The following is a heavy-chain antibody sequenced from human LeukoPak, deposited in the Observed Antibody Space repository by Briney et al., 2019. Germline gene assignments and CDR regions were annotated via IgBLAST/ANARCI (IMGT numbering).Heavy chain of an antibody. CDR2: VNHSGGT. CDR3: ALELVVPAALERLNAFDI. J-gene: IGHJ3*02. V-gene: IGHV4-34*01. D-gene: IGHD2-2*01. Sequence: SETLSLTCAVSGGSFSGFRWHWIRQPPGKGPEWIGEVNHSGGTTYNPSLKSRVTISVDTSKIQFSLNLTSVTAADTAVYYCALELVVPAALERLNAFDIWGHGTMVTVSS. CDR1: GGSFSGFR.